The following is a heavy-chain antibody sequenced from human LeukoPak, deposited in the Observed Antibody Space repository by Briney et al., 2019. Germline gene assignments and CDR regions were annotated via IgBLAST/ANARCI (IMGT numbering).Heavy chain of an antibody. J-gene: IGHJ4*02. CDR2: ISSSSSYI. V-gene: IGHV3-21*01. D-gene: IGHD3-22*01. Sequence: GGSLRLSCAASGFTFSSYSMNWVRQAPGKGLEWVSSISSSSSYIYYADSVKGRFTISRDNAKNSLYLQMNSLRAEDTAVYYCARGFVEYYDSSGYYYPYYFDYWGQGTLVTVSS. CDR1: GFTFSSYS. CDR3: ARGFVEYYDSSGYYYPYYFDY.